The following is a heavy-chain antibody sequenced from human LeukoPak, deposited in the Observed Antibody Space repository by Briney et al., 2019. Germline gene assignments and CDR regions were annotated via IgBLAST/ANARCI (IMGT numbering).Heavy chain of an antibody. Sequence: SETLSLTCTVSGGSISSSSYYWGWIRQPPGKGLEWIGSIYYSGSTYYNPSLKSRVTISVDTSKNQFSLKLSSVTAADTAVYYCARGLSDYDILTGYFDYWGQGTLVTVSS. V-gene: IGHV4-39*07. CDR1: GGSISSSSYY. CDR3: ARGLSDYDILTGYFDY. J-gene: IGHJ4*02. D-gene: IGHD3-9*01. CDR2: IYYSGST.